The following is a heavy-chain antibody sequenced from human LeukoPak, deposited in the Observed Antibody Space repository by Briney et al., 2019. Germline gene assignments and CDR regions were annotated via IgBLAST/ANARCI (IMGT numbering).Heavy chain of an antibody. V-gene: IGHV3-23*01. CDR3: AMQYYDILTGYSPDTNWFDP. J-gene: IGHJ5*02. Sequence: GGSLRLSCAASGFTFSSYAMSWVRQAPGKGLEWVSAISGSGGSTYYADSVKGRFTISRDNSENTLYLQMNSLRAEDTAVYYCAMQYYDILTGYSPDTNWFDPWGQGTLVTVSS. CDR2: ISGSGGST. D-gene: IGHD3-9*01. CDR1: GFTFSSYA.